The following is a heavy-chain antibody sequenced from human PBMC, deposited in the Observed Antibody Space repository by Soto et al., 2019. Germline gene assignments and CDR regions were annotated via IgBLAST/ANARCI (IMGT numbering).Heavy chain of an antibody. CDR3: AIGSSGWNVDY. Sequence: GGSLRLSCAASGFTFSSYAMSWVRQAPGKGLEWVSAISGSGGSTYYADSVKGRFTISRGNSKNTLYLQMNSLRAEDTAVYYCAIGSSGWNVDYWGQGTLVTVSS. D-gene: IGHD6-19*01. CDR2: ISGSGGST. J-gene: IGHJ4*02. V-gene: IGHV3-23*01. CDR1: GFTFSSYA.